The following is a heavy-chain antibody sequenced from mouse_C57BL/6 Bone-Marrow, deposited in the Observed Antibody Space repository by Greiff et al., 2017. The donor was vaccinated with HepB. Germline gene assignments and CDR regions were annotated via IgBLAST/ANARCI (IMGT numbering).Heavy chain of an antibody. CDR2: IDPSDSYT. V-gene: IGHV1-50*01. Sequence: QVQLKQPGAELVKPGASVKLSCKASGYTFTSYWMQWVKQRPGQGLEWIGEIDPSDSYTNYNQKFKGKATLTVDTSSSTAYMQLSSLTSEDSAVYYCARTVGNYVYYAMDYWGQGTSVTVSS. J-gene: IGHJ4*01. CDR1: GYTFTSYW. CDR3: ARTVGNYVYYAMDY. D-gene: IGHD2-1*01.